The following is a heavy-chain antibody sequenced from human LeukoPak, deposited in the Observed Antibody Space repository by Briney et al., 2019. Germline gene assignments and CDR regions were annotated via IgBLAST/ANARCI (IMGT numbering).Heavy chain of an antibody. CDR3: ARDPIVVVVAARNDAFDI. CDR1: GGSISSNSYY. Sequence: SETLSLTCAVSGGSISSNSYYWGWIRQPPGKGLEWIGSIYYSGSTYYNPSLKSRVTISVDTSKNQFSLKLSSVTAADTAVYYCARDPIVVVVAARNDAFDIWGQGTMVTVSS. J-gene: IGHJ3*02. D-gene: IGHD2-15*01. V-gene: IGHV4-39*02. CDR2: IYYSGST.